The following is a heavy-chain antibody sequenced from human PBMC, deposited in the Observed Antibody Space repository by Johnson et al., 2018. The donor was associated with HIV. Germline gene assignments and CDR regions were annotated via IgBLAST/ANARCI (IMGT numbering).Heavy chain of an antibody. CDR3: AKDRGSSLEAFDI. D-gene: IGHD1-26*01. V-gene: IGHV3-43*01. Sequence: VQLVESGGGVVQPGRSLRLSCAASGFTFDDYTMHWVRQAPGKGLEWVSLISWDGGSTGYVDSVKGRVTISRDNSKNTLYLQMNSLRAEDTAVYYCAKDRGSSLEAFDIWGQGTMVTVSS. J-gene: IGHJ3*02. CDR1: GFTFDDYT. CDR2: ISWDGGST.